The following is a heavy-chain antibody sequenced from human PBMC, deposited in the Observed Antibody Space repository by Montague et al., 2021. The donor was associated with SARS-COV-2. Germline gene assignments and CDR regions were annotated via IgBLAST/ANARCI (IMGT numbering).Heavy chain of an antibody. CDR3: AKALYSGGFFFESGSDF. Sequence: SLRLSCAASGFTFGDYAINWVRQAPGKGLEWVASISGDGATAYYAESVLGRFAISRDNAKNTVLLQMDSLRVKDAAVYYCAKALYSGGFFFESGSDFWGQGTLVTVSS. V-gene: IGHV3-23*01. CDR2: ISGDGATA. CDR1: GFTFGDYA. J-gene: IGHJ4*02. D-gene: IGHD6-19*01.